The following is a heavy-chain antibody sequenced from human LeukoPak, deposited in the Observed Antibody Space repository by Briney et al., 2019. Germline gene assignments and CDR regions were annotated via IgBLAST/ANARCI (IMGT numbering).Heavy chain of an antibody. CDR3: ARSNGAAAGSLHYYYYMDV. CDR1: GYTFTSYD. D-gene: IGHD6-13*01. V-gene: IGHV1-69*05. J-gene: IGHJ6*03. CDR2: IIPAFGAA. Sequence: GASVKVSCKASGYTFTSYDINWVRQAPGHGLEWMGGIIPAFGAANYAQKFQGRVAITTDESKITAYMELSSLRSEDTAVYHCARSNGAAAGSLHYYYYMDVWGQGTTHTVSS.